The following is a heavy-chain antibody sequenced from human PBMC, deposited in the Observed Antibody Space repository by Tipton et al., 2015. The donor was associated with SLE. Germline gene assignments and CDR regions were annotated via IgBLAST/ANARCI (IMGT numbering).Heavy chain of an antibody. Sequence: TLSLTCSVSGGSIISHYWTWIRQPPGKGLEWIGYIYFTGTTNYNPSLKSRVTISVDTSKNQFSLKLSSVTAAGTALYYCARGGSWFDSWGQGTPVTVSS. V-gene: IGHV4-59*11. CDR2: IYFTGTT. CDR1: GGSIISHY. J-gene: IGHJ5*01. D-gene: IGHD3-10*01. CDR3: ARGGSWFDS.